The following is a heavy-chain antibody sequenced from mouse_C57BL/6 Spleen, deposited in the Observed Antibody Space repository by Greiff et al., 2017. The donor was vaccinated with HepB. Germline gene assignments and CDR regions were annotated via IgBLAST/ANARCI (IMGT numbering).Heavy chain of an antibody. V-gene: IGHV1-15*01. CDR1: GYTFTDYE. CDR2: IDPETGGT. J-gene: IGHJ2*01. D-gene: IGHD1-1*01. Sequence: QVQLQQSGAELVRPGASVTLSCKASGYTFTDYEMYWVKQTPVHGLEWIGAIDPETGGTAYNQKFKGKAILTADKSSSTAYMELRSLTSEDAAVYYCTRLLLRSLYFGCWGQGTTLTGAS. CDR3: TRLLLRSLYFGC.